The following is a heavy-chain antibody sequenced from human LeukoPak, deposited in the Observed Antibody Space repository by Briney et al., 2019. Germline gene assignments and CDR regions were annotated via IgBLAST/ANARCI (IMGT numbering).Heavy chain of an antibody. CDR2: ISGSGGST. CDR1: GFTFSSYA. Sequence: GGSLRLSCAASGFTFSSYAMSWVRQAPGKGLEWVSVISGSGGSTYYADSVKGRFTISRDNSKNTLYLQMNSLRAEDTAVYYCAKRVDDFWSGYSYFDYWGQGTLVTVSS. CDR3: AKRVDDFWSGYSYFDY. J-gene: IGHJ4*02. V-gene: IGHV3-23*01. D-gene: IGHD3-3*01.